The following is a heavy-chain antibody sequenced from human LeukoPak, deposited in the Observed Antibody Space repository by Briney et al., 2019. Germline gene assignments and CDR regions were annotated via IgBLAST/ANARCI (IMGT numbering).Heavy chain of an antibody. CDR1: GGSISSSSYY. D-gene: IGHD5-18*01. CDR3: ARVRPDTAMGPSDY. Sequence: PSETLSLTCTVSGGSISSSSYYWGWIRQPPGKGLEWIGSIYYSGSTYYNPSLKSRVTISVDTSKNQFSLKLSSVTAADTAVYYCARVRPDTAMGPSDYWGQGTLVTVSS. V-gene: IGHV4-39*07. J-gene: IGHJ4*02. CDR2: IYYSGST.